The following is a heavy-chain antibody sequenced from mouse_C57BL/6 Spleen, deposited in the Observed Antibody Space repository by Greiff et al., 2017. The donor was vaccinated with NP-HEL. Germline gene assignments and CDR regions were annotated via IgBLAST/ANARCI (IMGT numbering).Heavy chain of an antibody. D-gene: IGHD1-1*01. V-gene: IGHV1-64*01. CDR2: IHPNSGST. Sequence: QVQLQQPGAELVKPGASVKLSCKASGYTFTSYWMHWVKQRPGQGLEWIGMIHPNSGSTNYNEKFKSKATLTVDKSSSTAYMQLSSLTSEDSAVYYCARRFITTVVATVDYAMDYWGQGTSVTVSS. CDR1: GYTFTSYW. J-gene: IGHJ4*01. CDR3: ARRFITTVVATVDYAMDY.